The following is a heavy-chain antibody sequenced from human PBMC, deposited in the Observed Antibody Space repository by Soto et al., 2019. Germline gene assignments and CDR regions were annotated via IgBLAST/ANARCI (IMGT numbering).Heavy chain of an antibody. J-gene: IGHJ3*02. CDR2: INHSGST. CDR1: GGSFSGYY. Sequence: SETLSLTCAVYGGSFSGYYWSWIRQPPGKGLEWIGEINHSGSTNYNPSLKSRVTISVDTSKNQFSLKLSSVTAADTAVYYCAREPDLITFGGVIPPADRGAFDIWGQGTMVTVSS. D-gene: IGHD3-16*02. CDR3: AREPDLITFGGVIPPADRGAFDI. V-gene: IGHV4-34*01.